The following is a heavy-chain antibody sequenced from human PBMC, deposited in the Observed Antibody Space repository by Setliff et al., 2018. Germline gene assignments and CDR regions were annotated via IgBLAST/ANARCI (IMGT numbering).Heavy chain of an antibody. CDR3: ARHVGSRGRGYNYYYYYMDV. D-gene: IGHD3-10*01. V-gene: IGHV4-39*01. Sequence: SSETLSLTCTVSGGSLGSNPSFWGWVRQPPGKGREWIGSMYYNGDAYYNPSLKSRVTMSVDTSRNQFSLKLSSVTAADTAVYYCARHVGSRGRGYNYYYYYMDVWGKGTTVTVSS. CDR1: GGSLGSNPSF. J-gene: IGHJ6*03. CDR2: MYYNGDA.